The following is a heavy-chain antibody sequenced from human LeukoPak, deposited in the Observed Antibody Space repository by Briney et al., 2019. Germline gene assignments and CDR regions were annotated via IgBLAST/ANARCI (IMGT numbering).Heavy chain of an antibody. CDR1: GFTLSNYW. D-gene: IGHD6-19*01. J-gene: IGHJ4*02. Sequence: GGSLRLSCAASGFTLSNYWMGWVRRAPGKGLEWVANINQDGSEKHYVDFLKGRFTISRDNSKNTLYLQMNSLRAEDTAVYYCARILDSAWGELGYWGQGTLVTVSS. CDR2: INQDGSEK. CDR3: ARILDSAWGELGY. V-gene: IGHV3-7*01.